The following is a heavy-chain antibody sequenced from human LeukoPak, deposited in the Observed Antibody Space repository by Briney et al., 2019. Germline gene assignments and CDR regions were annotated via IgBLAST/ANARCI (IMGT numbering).Heavy chain of an antibody. Sequence: GGSLRLSCAASGFTFSSYSMNWVRQAPGKGLEWVSSISSSSYIYYADSVKGRFTISRDNAKNSLYLQMNSLRAEDTAVYYCARDADCSSTSCYRGYYYYYYMDVWGKGTTVTVSS. J-gene: IGHJ6*03. CDR1: GFTFSSYS. CDR3: ARDADCSSTSCYRGYYYYYYMDV. V-gene: IGHV3-21*01. CDR2: ISSSSYI. D-gene: IGHD2-2*02.